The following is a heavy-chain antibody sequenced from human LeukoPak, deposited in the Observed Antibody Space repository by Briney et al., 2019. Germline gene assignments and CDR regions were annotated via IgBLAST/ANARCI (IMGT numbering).Heavy chain of an antibody. D-gene: IGHD1-26*01. J-gene: IGHJ6*02. V-gene: IGHV4-59*01. CDR3: ARELVRGSSDDYGMDV. CDR1: GGSISSYY. CDR2: INYSGST. Sequence: PSETLSLTCTVSGGSISSYYWSWIRQPPGKGLEWLWYINYSGSTTYNPSLKSRVTISVDTSKNQFSLKLSSVTAADTAVYYCARELVRGSSDDYGMDVWGQGTTVTVSS.